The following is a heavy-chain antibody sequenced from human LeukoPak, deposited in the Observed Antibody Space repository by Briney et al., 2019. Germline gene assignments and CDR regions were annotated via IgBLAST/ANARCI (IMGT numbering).Heavy chain of an antibody. V-gene: IGHV4-59*01. Sequence: KPSETLSLTCTVSGGSISSYYWSWIRQPPGKGLEWIGYIYYSGSTNYNPSLKSRVTISVDTSKNQFSLKLSSVTAADTAVYYCARGSRSGSFGYWGQGTLVTVSS. CDR2: IYYSGST. D-gene: IGHD3-22*01. CDR1: GGSISSYY. J-gene: IGHJ4*02. CDR3: ARGSRSGSFGY.